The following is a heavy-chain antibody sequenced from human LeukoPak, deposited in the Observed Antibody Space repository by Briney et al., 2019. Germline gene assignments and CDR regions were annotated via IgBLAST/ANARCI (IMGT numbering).Heavy chain of an antibody. V-gene: IGHV3-21*01. D-gene: IGHD3-22*01. Sequence: GGSLRLSCAASGFTFSTYSMNWVRQAPGKGLEWVSSISSSSSYIYYADSVKGRFTISRDNVKNSLYLQMNSLRPEDTAVYYCARVAYDSSGYYGDRGQGTLVTVSS. CDR1: GFTFSTYS. J-gene: IGHJ4*02. CDR2: ISSSSSYI. CDR3: ARVAYDSSGYYGD.